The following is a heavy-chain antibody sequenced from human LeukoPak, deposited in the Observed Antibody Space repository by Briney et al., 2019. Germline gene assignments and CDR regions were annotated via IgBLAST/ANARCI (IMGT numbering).Heavy chain of an antibody. D-gene: IGHD5-24*01. CDR1: GFTFSSYS. CDR3: ARANYCFDY. CDR2: IKQDGSEK. J-gene: IGHJ4*02. V-gene: IGHV3-7*01. Sequence: GGSLRLSCAASGFTFSSYSMNWVRQAPGKGLEWVANIKQDGSEKYYVDSVKGRFTISKDNAKNSLYLQMNSLRDEDSAVYYCARANYCFDYWGQGTLVTVSS.